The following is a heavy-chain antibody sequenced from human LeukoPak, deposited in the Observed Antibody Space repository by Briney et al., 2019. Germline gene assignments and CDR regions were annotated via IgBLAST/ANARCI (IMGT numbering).Heavy chain of an antibody. CDR2: IYSGGST. V-gene: IGHV3-53*01. CDR1: GFTVSSNY. CDR3: ARDVVGSLDY. J-gene: IGHJ4*02. Sequence: PGGSLRLSCAASGFTVSSNYMSWVRQAPGKGLEWVSVIYSGGSTYYADSVKGRFIISRDNTQNSVYLQMNSLRGEDTAIYYCARDVVGSLDYWGKGTLVTVSS. D-gene: IGHD1-26*01.